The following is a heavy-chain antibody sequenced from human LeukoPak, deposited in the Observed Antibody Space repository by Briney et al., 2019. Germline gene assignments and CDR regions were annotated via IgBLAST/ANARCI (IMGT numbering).Heavy chain of an antibody. V-gene: IGHV3-43*02. J-gene: IGHJ4*02. CDR3: AKESGKFDY. Sequence: GGSLRLSCSASGLPIADFAMHWVRQAPGKGLEWVSLISGDGVSTFYADSVKGRFSISRDNSKNSLYLEMNSLRTEDAAMYYCAKESGKFDYWGQGTLVAVSS. CDR2: ISGDGVST. CDR1: GLPIADFA.